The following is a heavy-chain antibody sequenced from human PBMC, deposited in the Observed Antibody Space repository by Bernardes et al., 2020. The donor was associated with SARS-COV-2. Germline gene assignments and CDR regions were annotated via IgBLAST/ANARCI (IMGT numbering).Heavy chain of an antibody. CDR3: ARGGSAFSGSYYSSYFDY. J-gene: IGHJ4*02. Sequence: GGSLRLSCAASGFTVRGSYMTWVRQAPGKGLACVSLLYRDDPTYYADSVNGRFTISRDNSKNTLYLQMNSLRAEDTAVYYCARGGSAFSGSYYSSYFDYWGRGTLVT. CDR2: LYRDDPT. D-gene: IGHD1-26*01. V-gene: IGHV3-53*01. CDR1: GFTVRGSY.